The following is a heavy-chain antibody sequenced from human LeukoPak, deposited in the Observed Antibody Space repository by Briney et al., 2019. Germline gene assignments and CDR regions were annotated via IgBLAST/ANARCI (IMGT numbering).Heavy chain of an antibody. CDR2: IRSKANSYAT. D-gene: IGHD1-1*01. J-gene: IGHJ4*02. CDR3: TRDWDLSTKQYKYYFDY. Sequence: PGGSLKLSCAASGFTFSGSAMHWVRRASGKGLEWVGRIRSKANSYATAYAASVEGRFTISRDDSKNTAYLQMNSLKTEDTAVYYCTRDWDLSTKQYKYYFDYWGQGTLVTVSS. V-gene: IGHV3-73*01. CDR1: GFTFSGSA.